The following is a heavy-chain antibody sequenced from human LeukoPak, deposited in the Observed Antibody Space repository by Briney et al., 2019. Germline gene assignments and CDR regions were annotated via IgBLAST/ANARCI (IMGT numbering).Heavy chain of an antibody. CDR3: ARDSGWLRYHD. CDR2: IGGSGIGHST. J-gene: IGHJ4*02. V-gene: IGHV3-23*01. Sequence: PSGGSLRLSCVGSGFTFSTHGMNWVRQAPGKGLEWVSGIGGSGIGHSTHYADSVKGRFTISRDNSKNMVYLQMDSLRAEDTALYYCARDSGWLRYHDWGQGALVTVSS. D-gene: IGHD5-12*01. CDR1: GFTFSTHG.